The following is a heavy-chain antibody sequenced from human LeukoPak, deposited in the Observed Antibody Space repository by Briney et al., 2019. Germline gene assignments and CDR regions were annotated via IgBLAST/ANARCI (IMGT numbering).Heavy chain of an antibody. J-gene: IGHJ4*02. CDR1: GGSISSGGYY. D-gene: IGHD5-18*01. CDR2: IYHSGST. V-gene: IGHV4-30-2*01. CDR3: ARRALNSYATFDY. Sequence: SETLSLTCTVSGGSISSGGYYWSWIRQPPGKGLEWIGYIYHSGSTYYNPSLKSRVTISVDRSKNQFSLKLSSVTAADTAVYYCARRALNSYATFDYWGQGTLVTVSS.